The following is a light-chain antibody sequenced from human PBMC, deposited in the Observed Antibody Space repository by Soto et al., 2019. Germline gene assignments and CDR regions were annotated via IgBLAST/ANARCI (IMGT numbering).Light chain of an antibody. CDR2: DAS. Sequence: DIQMTQSPSSLSASVGDRVTITCQASQDISNYLNWYQQKPGKAPKXLIYDASNLETGVPSRFSGSGSGTDFTFTISSLQPEDIATYYCQQYDNLPITLGQGTRLEI. CDR3: QQYDNLPIT. CDR1: QDISNY. J-gene: IGKJ5*01. V-gene: IGKV1-33*01.